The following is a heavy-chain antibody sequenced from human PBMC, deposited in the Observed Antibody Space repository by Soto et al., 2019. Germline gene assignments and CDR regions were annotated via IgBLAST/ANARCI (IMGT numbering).Heavy chain of an antibody. CDR3: ARGRGGVTLLHFDY. D-gene: IGHD3-16*01. CDR2: INAGNGNT. CDR1: GYTFTSYA. Sequence: ASVKVSCKASGYTFTSYAMHWVRHAPGQRLEWMGWINAGNGNTKYSQRFQGRVTITRDTSASTAYMELSSLRSEDTAVYYCARGRGGVTLLHFDYWGQGTLVTVS. V-gene: IGHV1-3*01. J-gene: IGHJ4*02.